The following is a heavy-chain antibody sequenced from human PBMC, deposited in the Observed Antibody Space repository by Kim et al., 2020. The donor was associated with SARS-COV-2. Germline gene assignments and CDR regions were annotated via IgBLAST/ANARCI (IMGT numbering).Heavy chain of an antibody. D-gene: IGHD3-3*01. CDR1: GFTVSSNY. V-gene: IGHV3-53*01. Sequence: GGSLRLSCAASGFTVSSNYMSWVRQAPGKGLEWVSVIYSGGSTYYADSVKGRFIISRDNSKNTLYLQMNSLRAEDTAVYYCARALFSSDYYDFWSGYYLDYWGQGTLVTVSS. CDR3: ARALFSSDYYDFWSGYYLDY. CDR2: IYSGGST. J-gene: IGHJ4*02.